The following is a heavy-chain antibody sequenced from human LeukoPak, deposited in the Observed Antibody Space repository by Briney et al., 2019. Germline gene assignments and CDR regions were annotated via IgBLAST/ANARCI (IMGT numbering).Heavy chain of an antibody. V-gene: IGHV1-46*01. CDR3: ARNSAEWLVRYCSGGSCLGYFDY. CDR2: INPSGGST. Sequence: ASVKVSCKASGYTFTSYYMHWVRQAPGQGLEWMGIINPSGGSTSYAQKFQGRVTITADKSTSTAYMELSSLRSEDTAVYYCARNSAEWLVRYCSGGSCLGYFDYWGQGTLVTVSS. D-gene: IGHD2-15*01. J-gene: IGHJ4*02. CDR1: GYTFTSYY.